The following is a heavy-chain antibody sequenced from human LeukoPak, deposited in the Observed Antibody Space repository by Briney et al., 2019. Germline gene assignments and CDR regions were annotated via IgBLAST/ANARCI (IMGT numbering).Heavy chain of an antibody. V-gene: IGHV4-30-4*08. CDR2: IYYSGST. J-gene: IGHJ5*02. CDR3: ARVPAALNWFDP. Sequence: SETLSLTCTVSGGSISSGDYYWSWIRQTPGKGLEWIGYIYYSGSTYYNPSLKSRVTISVDTSKNQFSLKLSSVTAADTAVYYCARVPAALNWFDPWGQATLVTVCS. CDR1: GGSISSGDYY. D-gene: IGHD2-2*01.